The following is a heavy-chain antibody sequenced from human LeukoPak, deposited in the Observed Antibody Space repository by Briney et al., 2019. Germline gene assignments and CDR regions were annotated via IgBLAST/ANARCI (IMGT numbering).Heavy chain of an antibody. D-gene: IGHD6-25*01. J-gene: IGHJ4*02. CDR2: INSNSGVT. V-gene: IGHV1-2*02. CDR1: GYTFTGYL. Sequence: ASVKVSCKASGYTFTGYLIHWVRQAPGQGLEWMGRINSNSGVTTYALSFQGRVTMTRDTSINTAYVELSSLRSDDTAVYYCARDLATSANWELDYWGQGTLITVSS. CDR3: ARDLATSANWELDY.